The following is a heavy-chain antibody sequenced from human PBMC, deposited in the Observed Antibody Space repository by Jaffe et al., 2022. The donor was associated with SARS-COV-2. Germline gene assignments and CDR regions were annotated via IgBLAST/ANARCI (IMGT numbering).Heavy chain of an antibody. CDR2: VYQSGTA. Sequence: QVQLQESGPGLVKPSGTLSLTCTISGDSVSSGHWWSWVRQPPGKGLEWIGEVYQSGTANYKPSLRSRLTISVDRSKNQISLNLRSVTAADTAVYYCARVKGYPILTTSFFDNWGQGTLVTVSS. J-gene: IGHJ4*02. CDR1: GDSVSSGHW. V-gene: IGHV4-4*02. CDR3: ARVKGYPILTTSFFDN. D-gene: IGHD4-4*01.